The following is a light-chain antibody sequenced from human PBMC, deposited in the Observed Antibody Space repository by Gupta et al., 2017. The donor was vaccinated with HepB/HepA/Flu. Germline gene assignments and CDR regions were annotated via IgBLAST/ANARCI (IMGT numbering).Light chain of an antibody. J-gene: IGLJ2*01. CDR1: SSNIGSNT. CDR3: AAWDDSLNGPV. CDR2: SNN. V-gene: IGLV1-44*01. Sequence: QSVLTQPPSASGTPGQRVTISCSGSSSNIGSNTVNWYQQPPGTAPKLPIYSNNQRPSGVPDRFSGSKSGTSASLAISGLQSEDEADYYWAAWDDSLNGPVFGGGTKLTVL.